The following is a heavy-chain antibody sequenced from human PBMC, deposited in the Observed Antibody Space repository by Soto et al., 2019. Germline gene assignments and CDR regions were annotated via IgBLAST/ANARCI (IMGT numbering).Heavy chain of an antibody. Sequence: QVQLVQSGAEVKKPGSSVKVSCKASGGTFSSYAISWVRQAPGQGLEWMGGIIPSFGTANYAQKFQGRVTITADESTSTAYMELSSLRSEDTAVYYCARDRPERITMVWGDDNWFDPWGQGTLVTVSS. CDR2: IIPSFGTA. J-gene: IGHJ5*02. CDR1: GGTFSSYA. V-gene: IGHV1-69*01. CDR3: ARDRPERITMVWGDDNWFDP. D-gene: IGHD3-10*01.